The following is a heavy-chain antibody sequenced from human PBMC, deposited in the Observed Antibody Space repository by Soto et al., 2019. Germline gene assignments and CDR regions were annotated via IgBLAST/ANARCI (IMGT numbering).Heavy chain of an antibody. CDR2: IIPIFDTT. V-gene: IGHV1-69*01. CDR1: GGTFSTYG. D-gene: IGHD2-15*01. Sequence: QVQLVQSGAEVKKPGSSVKVSCKASGGTFSTYGINWVRQAPGQGLEWMGGIIPIFDTTNYAQKFQGKFTITADESTSTVYMELSSLRAEDTAVYHCARDEAVAATSGIDVWGQGTTVTVSS. CDR3: ARDEAVAATSGIDV. J-gene: IGHJ6*02.